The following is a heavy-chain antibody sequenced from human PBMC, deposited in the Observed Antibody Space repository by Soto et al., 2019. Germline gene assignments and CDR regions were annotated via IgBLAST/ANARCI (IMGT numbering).Heavy chain of an antibody. CDR2: IWYDGSNK. CDR3: ARDGGELWFGELLRYYYYYGMDV. J-gene: IGHJ6*02. V-gene: IGHV3-33*01. CDR1: GFTFSSYG. Sequence: GGSLRLSCAASGFTFSSYGMHWVRQAPGKGLEWVAVIWYDGSNKYYADSVKGRFTISRDNSKNTLYLQMNSLRAEDAAVYYCARDGGELWFGELLRYYYYYGMDVWGQGTTVTVSS. D-gene: IGHD3-10*01.